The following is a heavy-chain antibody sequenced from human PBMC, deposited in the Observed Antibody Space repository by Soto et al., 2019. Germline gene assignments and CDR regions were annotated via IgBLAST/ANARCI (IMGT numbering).Heavy chain of an antibody. CDR2: IYYSVST. D-gene: IGHD6-19*01. CDR1: GGSISSYY. CDR3: ARAGGYSSGWYSPHFDY. J-gene: IGHJ4*02. V-gene: IGHV4-59*01. Sequence: PSETLSLTCTVSGGSISSYYWSWIRQPPGKGLEWIGYIYYSVSTNYNPSLKSRVTISVDTSKNQFSLKLSSVTAADTAVYYCARAGGYSSGWYSPHFDYWGQGTLVTVSS.